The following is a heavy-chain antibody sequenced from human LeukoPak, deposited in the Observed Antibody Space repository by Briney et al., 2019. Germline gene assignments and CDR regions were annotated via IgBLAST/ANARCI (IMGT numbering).Heavy chain of an antibody. J-gene: IGHJ4*02. Sequence: GESLKISCKGSGYSFTTYWIGWVRQMPGKGLEWMGIIYPGDSDTRYSPSFQGQVTISADKSISTAYLQWSSLKASDTAMYYCARPLDSSGWYAGYWGQGTLVTVSS. CDR1: GYSFTTYW. V-gene: IGHV5-51*01. CDR3: ARPLDSSGWYAGY. CDR2: IYPGDSDT. D-gene: IGHD6-19*01.